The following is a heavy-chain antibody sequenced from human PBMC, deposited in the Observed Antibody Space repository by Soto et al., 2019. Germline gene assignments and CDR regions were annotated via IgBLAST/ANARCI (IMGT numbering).Heavy chain of an antibody. CDR1: GYTFTSYG. J-gene: IGHJ4*02. CDR3: ARLLFLEWFDDY. V-gene: IGHV1-18*04. D-gene: IGHD3-3*01. CDR2: ISTYNGNT. Sequence: VKVSCKTSGYTFTSYGISWVRQAPGQGLEWMGWISTYNGNTNYAQKFQGRATMTTDTSTTTAYMELRSLKSDDTAVYYCARLLFLEWFDDYWGQGTLVTVSS.